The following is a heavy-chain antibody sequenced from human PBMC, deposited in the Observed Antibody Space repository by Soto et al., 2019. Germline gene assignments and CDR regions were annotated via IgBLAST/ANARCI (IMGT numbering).Heavy chain of an antibody. V-gene: IGHV3-21*01. CDR1: GFTFSSYS. J-gene: IGHJ4*02. D-gene: IGHD3-16*01. Sequence: GGSLRLSCAASGFTFSSYSMNWVRQAPGKGLEWVSSISSSSSYIYYADSVKGRFTISRDNAKNSLYLQMNSLRAEDTAVYYCARDPLTFGESPDPDYWGQGTLVTVSS. CDR2: ISSSSSYI. CDR3: ARDPLTFGESPDPDY.